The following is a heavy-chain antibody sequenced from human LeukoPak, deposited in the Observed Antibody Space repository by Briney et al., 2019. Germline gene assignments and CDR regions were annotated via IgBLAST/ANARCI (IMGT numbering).Heavy chain of an antibody. J-gene: IGHJ2*01. V-gene: IGHV3-74*01. Sequence: PGGSLRLSCAASAFTFSSYWMHWVRQAPGKGLVWVSRINSDGSSTNYAASVKGRFTISRDKAKNTLYLQMNSLRAEDTAMYYCARGSDCSGGSCYSYWYFDLWDRGTLVTVSS. CDR3: ARGSDCSGGSCYSYWYFDL. CDR1: AFTFSSYW. D-gene: IGHD2-15*01. CDR2: INSDGSST.